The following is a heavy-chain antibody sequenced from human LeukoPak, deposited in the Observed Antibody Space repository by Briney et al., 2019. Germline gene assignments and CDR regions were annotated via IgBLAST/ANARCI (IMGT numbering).Heavy chain of an antibody. CDR3: ASGGYSGSYWMLVDY. V-gene: IGHV4-34*01. D-gene: IGHD1-26*01. CDR2: INHSGST. Sequence: PSETLSLTCAVYGGSFSGYYWSWIRQPPGKGLEWIGEINHSGSTNYNPSLKSRVTISVDTSKNQFSLKLSSVTAADTAVYYCASGGYSGSYWMLVDYWGQGTLATVSS. CDR1: GGSFSGYY. J-gene: IGHJ4*02.